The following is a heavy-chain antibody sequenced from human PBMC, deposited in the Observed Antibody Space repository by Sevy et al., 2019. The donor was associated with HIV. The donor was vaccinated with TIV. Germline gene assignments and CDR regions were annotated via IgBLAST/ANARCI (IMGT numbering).Heavy chain of an antibody. D-gene: IGHD6-19*01. Sequence: GGSLRLSCTASGFTFGDYAMSWFRQAPGKGLEWVGFIRSKAYGGTTEYAASLKGRFTISRDDSKSIAYLQMNSLKTEDTAVYYCTRDFSSGWYRYYFDYWGQGTLVTVSS. CDR2: IRSKAYGGTT. CDR3: TRDFSSGWYRYYFDY. CDR1: GFTFGDYA. V-gene: IGHV3-49*03. J-gene: IGHJ4*02.